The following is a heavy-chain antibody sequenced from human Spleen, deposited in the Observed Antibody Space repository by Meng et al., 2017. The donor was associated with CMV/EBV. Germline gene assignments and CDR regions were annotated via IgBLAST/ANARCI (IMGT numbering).Heavy chain of an antibody. V-gene: IGHV3-21*01. D-gene: IGHD3-3*01. CDR2: ISSTGNYI. J-gene: IGHJ4*01. Sequence: GESLKISCAASGFTFSAYTMNWVRQAPGRGLEWVSSISSTGNYIYYADSVKGRLTISRDNAKNSLYLQVNTLRAEDTAVYYCARGRAKNGYYTGNYYWGQGTLVTVSS. CDR1: GFTFSAYT. CDR3: ARGRAKNGYYTGNYY.